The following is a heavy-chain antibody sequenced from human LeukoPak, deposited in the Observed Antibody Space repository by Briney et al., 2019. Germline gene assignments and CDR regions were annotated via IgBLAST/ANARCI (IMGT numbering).Heavy chain of an antibody. Sequence: GGSLSLSCTASGLILIDSAMTWARPATGKWLEWISAISSSGGDTIYTDSVKGRFTISRDNSKNTLYLQMNSLRAEDTAIYYCAKGGNSAPLDYWGQGTLVTVSS. CDR2: ISSSGGDT. J-gene: IGHJ4*02. D-gene: IGHD1-7*01. V-gene: IGHV3-23*01. CDR3: AKGGNSAPLDY. CDR1: GLILIDSA.